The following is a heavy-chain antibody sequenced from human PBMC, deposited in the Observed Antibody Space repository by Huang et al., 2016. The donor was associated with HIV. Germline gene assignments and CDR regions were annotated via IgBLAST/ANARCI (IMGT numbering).Heavy chain of an antibody. V-gene: IGHV3-30-3*01. CDR3: ARAKDTWDAYGI. Sequence: QVQLVESGGGVVQPGRSLRLSCAASGFPFNNHAMHWVRQAPGKGLYWVAVISNDGNNNYYAESVKGRFTISRDSSKSTLFLHMTSLRTEDTAVYYCARAKDTWDAYGIWGQGTMVIVSS. D-gene: IGHD5-18*01. J-gene: IGHJ3*02. CDR2: ISNDGNNN. CDR1: GFPFNNHA.